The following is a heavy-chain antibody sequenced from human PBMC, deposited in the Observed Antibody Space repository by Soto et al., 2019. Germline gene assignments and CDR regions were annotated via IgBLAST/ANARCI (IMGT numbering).Heavy chain of an antibody. V-gene: IGHV4-39*01. D-gene: IGHD5-18*01. J-gene: IGHJ6*02. CDR2: IYYSGST. CDR3: ACIFSGGYGYGFYYYGMDV. CDR1: GGSISSSSYY. Sequence: SATLSLTCTVSGGSISSSSYYWGWIRQPPGKGKEWIGSIYYSGSTYYNPSLKSRVTISVDTSKNQFSLKLSSVTAADTAVYYCACIFSGGYGYGFYYYGMDVWGQGTTVTVSS.